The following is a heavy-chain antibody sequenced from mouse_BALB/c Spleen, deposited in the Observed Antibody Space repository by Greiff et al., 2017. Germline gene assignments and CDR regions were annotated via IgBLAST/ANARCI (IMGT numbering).Heavy chain of an antibody. CDR1: GFTFTDYY. Sequence: EVMLVESGGGLVQPGGSLRLSCATSGFTFTDYYMSWVRQPPGKALEWLGFIRNKANGYTTEYSASVKGRITISRDNSQSILYLQMNTLRAEDSATYYCARDKRYFDVWGAGTTVTVSS. CDR3: ARDKRYFDV. J-gene: IGHJ1*01. V-gene: IGHV7-3*02. CDR2: IRNKANGYTT.